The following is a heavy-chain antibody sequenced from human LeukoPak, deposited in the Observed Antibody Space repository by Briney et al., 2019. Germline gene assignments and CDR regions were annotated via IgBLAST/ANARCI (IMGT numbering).Heavy chain of an antibody. CDR1: GYTFTDYY. CDR2: IIPNSGVT. J-gene: IGHJ4*02. CDR3: ARVWADLGY. V-gene: IGHV1-2*02. Sequence: ASVKVSCKASGYTFTDYYMHWVRQAPGQGLEWMGWIIPNSGVTSYAQKFQGRVTMTRDTSISTAYLELSRLTSDDTAVYYCARVWADLGYWGQGTLVTVSS. D-gene: IGHD3-16*01.